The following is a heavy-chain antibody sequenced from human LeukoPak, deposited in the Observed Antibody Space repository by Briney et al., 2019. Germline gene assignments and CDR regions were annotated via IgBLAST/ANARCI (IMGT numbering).Heavy chain of an antibody. V-gene: IGHV1-18*01. Sequence: ASVTVSCKASGYTFTSYGISWVRQAPGQGLEWMGWISAYNGNTNYAQKLQGRVTMTTDTSTSTAYMELRSLRSDDTAVYYCARSGIAAAGTVNWFDPWGQGTLVTVSS. CDR1: GYTFTSYG. D-gene: IGHD6-13*01. J-gene: IGHJ5*02. CDR2: ISAYNGNT. CDR3: ARSGIAAAGTVNWFDP.